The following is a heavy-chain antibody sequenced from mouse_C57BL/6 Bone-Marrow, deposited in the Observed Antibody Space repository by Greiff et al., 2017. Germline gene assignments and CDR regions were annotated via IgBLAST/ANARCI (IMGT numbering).Heavy chain of an antibody. CDR1: GFTFSSYG. CDR2: ISSGGSYT. CDR3: ARLGRFAY. D-gene: IGHD4-1*01. V-gene: IGHV5-6*01. Sequence: VQLKESGGDLVKPGGSLKLSCAASGFTFSSYGMSWVRQTPDKRLEWVATISSGGSYTYYPDSVKGRFTISRDNAKNNLYLQMSSLKSEDTAMYYCARLGRFAYWGQGTLVTVSA. J-gene: IGHJ3*01.